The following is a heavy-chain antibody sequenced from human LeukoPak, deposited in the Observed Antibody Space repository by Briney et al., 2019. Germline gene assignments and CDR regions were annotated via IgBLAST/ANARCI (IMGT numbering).Heavy chain of an antibody. J-gene: IGHJ6*03. CDR2: ISSSSSTI. V-gene: IGHV3-48*04. D-gene: IGHD3-22*01. CDR1: GFTFSSYS. Sequence: SGGSLRLSCAASGFTFSSYSMNWVRQAPGKGPEWVSYISSSSSTIYYADSVKGRFTISRDNAKNSLYLQMNSLRAEDTAVYYCARDRVVVVHYYYYYYMDVWGKGTTVTVSS. CDR3: ARDRVVVVHYYYYYYMDV.